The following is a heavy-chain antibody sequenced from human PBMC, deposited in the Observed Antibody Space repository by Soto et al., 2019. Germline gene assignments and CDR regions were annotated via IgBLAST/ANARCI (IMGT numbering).Heavy chain of an antibody. J-gene: IGHJ4*02. CDR2: ISSSGSTI. CDR1: GFTFSSYE. CDR3: ARESYQLLLYLDY. D-gene: IGHD2-2*01. Sequence: GGSLRLSCAASGFTFSSYEMNWVRQAPGQGLEWVSYISSSGSTIYYADSVKGRFTISRDNAKNSLYLQMNSLRAEDTAVYYCARESYQLLLYLDYWGQGTLVTVSS. V-gene: IGHV3-48*03.